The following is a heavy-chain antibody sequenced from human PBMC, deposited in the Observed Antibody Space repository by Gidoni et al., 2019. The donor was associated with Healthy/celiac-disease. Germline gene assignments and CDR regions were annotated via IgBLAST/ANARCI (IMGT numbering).Heavy chain of an antibody. CDR3: ARDKDYYDSSGFNFWYFDL. CDR2: ISSSSSTI. Sequence: EVQLVESGGGLVQPGGSLRLSCAASGFTLRSYSMNWVRQAPGKGLEWVSYISSSSSTIYYADSVKCRFTIARDNAKNALYLQMNSLRDEDTAVYYCARDKDYYDSSGFNFWYFDLWGRGTLVTVSS. J-gene: IGHJ2*01. CDR1: GFTLRSYS. V-gene: IGHV3-48*02. D-gene: IGHD3-22*01.